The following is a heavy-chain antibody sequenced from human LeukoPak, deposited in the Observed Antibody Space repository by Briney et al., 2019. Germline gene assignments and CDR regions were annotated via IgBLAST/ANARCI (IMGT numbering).Heavy chain of an antibody. CDR3: VRGGPFDY. CDR1: GYTFTDYS. CDR2: ISTNTGNP. V-gene: IGHV7-4-1*02. Sequence: ASVKVSCKASGYTFTDYSVNWVRQAPGQGLEWMGFISTNTGNPTYAQGFTGRFVFSLDTSVNTAYLQISSLKPEDTALYFCVRGGPFDYWGQGSLVTVSS. J-gene: IGHJ4*02.